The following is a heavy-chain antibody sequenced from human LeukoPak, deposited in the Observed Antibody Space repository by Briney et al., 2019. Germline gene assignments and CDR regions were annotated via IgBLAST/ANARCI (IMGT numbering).Heavy chain of an antibody. V-gene: IGHV4-4*07. J-gene: IGHJ4*02. D-gene: IGHD3-10*01. CDR3: ARDGRTTGSYPN. Sequence: GSLRLSCAVSGFTFSDYWMNWVRQAPGKGLEWIGRIHTSGSPNYNPSLKSRVTMSADTSKNQFSLNLSSVTAADTAVYYCARDGRTTGSYPNWGQGTLVTVSS. CDR1: GFTFSDYW. CDR2: IHTSGSP.